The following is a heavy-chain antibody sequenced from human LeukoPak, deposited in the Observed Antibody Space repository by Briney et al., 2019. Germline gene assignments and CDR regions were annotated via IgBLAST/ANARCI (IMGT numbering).Heavy chain of an antibody. V-gene: IGHV3-30*18. Sequence: PGGSLRLSCAASGFSFGSYGMHWVRQAPGKGLEWVAVISHEGSSKYYADSVKGRFTISRDNSKNMVYLQMNSLRADDTAVYYCAKDLMGVPEAIRKNPYYMDVWGKGTTVTVSS. D-gene: IGHD2-2*01. CDR3: AKDLMGVPEAIRKNPYYMDV. CDR1: GFSFGSYG. CDR2: ISHEGSSK. J-gene: IGHJ6*03.